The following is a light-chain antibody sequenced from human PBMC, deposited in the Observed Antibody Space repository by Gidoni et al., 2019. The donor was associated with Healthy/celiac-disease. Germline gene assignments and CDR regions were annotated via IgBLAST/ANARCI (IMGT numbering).Light chain of an antibody. CDR1: QSVLYSSNNKNY. Sequence: DIVMTQSPDSLAVSLGERATINCKSSQSVLYSSNNKNYLAWYQQKPGQPPKLLIYWASTRESGVPDRFSGSGSGTDFTLTISSLQAEDVSVYYCQQYYSTPGTFGQXTKLEI. V-gene: IGKV4-1*01. J-gene: IGKJ2*02. CDR2: WAS. CDR3: QQYYSTPGT.